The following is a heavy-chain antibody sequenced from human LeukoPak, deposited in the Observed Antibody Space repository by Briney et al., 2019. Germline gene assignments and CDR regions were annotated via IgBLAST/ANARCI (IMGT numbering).Heavy chain of an antibody. CDR1: GFTFSSYA. CDR2: ISYDGSNK. V-gene: IGHV3-30*04. CDR3: ARDRYGGNSGRFDY. D-gene: IGHD4-23*01. Sequence: GGSLRPSCAASGFTFSSYAMHWVRQAPGKGLEWVAVISYDGSNKYYADSVKGRFTISRDNSKNTLYLQMNSLRAEDTAVYYCARDRYGGNSGRFDYRGQGTLVTVSS. J-gene: IGHJ4*02.